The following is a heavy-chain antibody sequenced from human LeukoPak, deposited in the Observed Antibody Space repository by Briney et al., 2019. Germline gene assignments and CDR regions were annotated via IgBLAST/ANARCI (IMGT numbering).Heavy chain of an antibody. CDR2: IKADGGDQ. V-gene: IGHV3-7*01. D-gene: IGHD6-6*01. Sequence: PGGSLRLSCAASGFTFSSYLMTWLRQAPGKGLEWVATIKADGGDQYYVDSLRGRFTISRDNAKNSLHLQMNNLTAEDTAVYYCARDRSRFGYWGQGTLVTVSS. CDR3: ARDRSRFGY. J-gene: IGHJ4*02. CDR1: GFTFSSYL.